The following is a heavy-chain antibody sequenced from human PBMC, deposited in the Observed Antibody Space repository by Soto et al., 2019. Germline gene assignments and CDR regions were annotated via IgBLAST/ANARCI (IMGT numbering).Heavy chain of an antibody. CDR2: IIPIFGTA. CDR3: ASPSYYYDSSGPSYSSDY. V-gene: IGHV1-69*13. J-gene: IGHJ4*02. CDR1: GGTFSSYA. Sequence: SVKVSCKASGGTFSSYAISWVRQAPGQGLEWMGGIIPIFGTANYAQKFQGRVTITADESTSTAYMELSSLRSEDTAVYYCASPSYYYDSSGPSYSSDYWGQGPLVTVSS. D-gene: IGHD3-22*01.